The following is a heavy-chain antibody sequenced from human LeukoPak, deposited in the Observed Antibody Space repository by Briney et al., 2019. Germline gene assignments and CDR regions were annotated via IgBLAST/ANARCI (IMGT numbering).Heavy chain of an antibody. J-gene: IGHJ6*03. Sequence: SVKVSCKASGGTFSSYAISWVRQAPGKGLEGMGGIIPIFCTANYAQKFQGRVTITTDESTSTAYMELSSLRSEDTAVYYCARGSKDFWSGYLGYYYYYMDVWGKGTTVTVSS. V-gene: IGHV1-69*05. CDR1: GGTFSSYA. D-gene: IGHD3-3*01. CDR2: IIPIFCTA. CDR3: ARGSKDFWSGYLGYYYYYMDV.